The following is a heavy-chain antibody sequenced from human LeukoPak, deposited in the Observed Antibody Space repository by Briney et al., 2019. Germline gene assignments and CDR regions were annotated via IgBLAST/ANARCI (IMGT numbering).Heavy chain of an antibody. J-gene: IGHJ5*02. V-gene: IGHV3-30-3*01. CDR2: VSYDGSDK. D-gene: IGHD6-19*01. Sequence: PGGSLRLSCAASGFTFSSYVMHWVRQAPGKGLEWVAVVSYDGSDKYYADSVKGGFTISRDNSKNTLYLQMNNLRAEDTAVYYCVPSSARDLNWFDPWGQGTLVTVSS. CDR3: VPSSARDLNWFDP. CDR1: GFTFSSYV.